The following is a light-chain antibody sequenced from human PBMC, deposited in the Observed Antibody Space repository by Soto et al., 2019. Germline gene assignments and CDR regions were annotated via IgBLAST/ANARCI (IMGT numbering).Light chain of an antibody. CDR1: QSVSSSY. V-gene: IGKV3-20*01. Sequence: EIVLTQSPGTLSLSPGEIATLSCRASQSVSSSYLAWYQQKPGQAPRLLIYGGSSRATGIPVRFSGSGSETDFTLTITRLEPEDFAVYYCQQYSSSRTFGQGTKVDIK. CDR3: QQYSSSRT. CDR2: GGS. J-gene: IGKJ1*01.